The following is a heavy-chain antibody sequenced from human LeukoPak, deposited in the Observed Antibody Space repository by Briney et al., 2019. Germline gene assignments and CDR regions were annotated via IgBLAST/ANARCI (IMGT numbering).Heavy chain of an antibody. CDR3: ARDIPAAATVGDYFDY. Sequence: PETLSLTCTVSGGSVSSYYWSWIRQPPGKGLEWIGYMYYSGSTNYNPSLKSRVTISIDTSKNQFSLKLSSVTAADTAVYYCARDIPAAATVGDYFDYWGQGTLVTVSS. J-gene: IGHJ4*02. V-gene: IGHV4-59*02. CDR2: MYYSGST. D-gene: IGHD2-2*01. CDR1: GGSVSSYY.